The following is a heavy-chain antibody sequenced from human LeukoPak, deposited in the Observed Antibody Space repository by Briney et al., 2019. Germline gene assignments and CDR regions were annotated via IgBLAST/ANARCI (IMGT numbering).Heavy chain of an antibody. D-gene: IGHD1-26*01. CDR2: IIPIFGTA. V-gene: IGHV1-69*13. Sequence: SVKVSCKASGGTFSSYAISWVRQAPGQGLEWMGGIIPIFGTANYAQKFQGRVTITADESTSTAYMELSSLRSEDTAVYYCARARGSYVNPFDYWGQGTLVTVSS. CDR1: GGTFSSYA. CDR3: ARARGSYVNPFDY. J-gene: IGHJ4*02.